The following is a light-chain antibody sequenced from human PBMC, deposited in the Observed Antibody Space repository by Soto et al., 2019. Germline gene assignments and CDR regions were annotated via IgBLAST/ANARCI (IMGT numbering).Light chain of an antibody. CDR3: TSYVGSDIWV. J-gene: IGLJ3*02. V-gene: IGLV2-8*01. Sequence: QSALTQPPSASGSPGQSVTISCTGTSSDVGAYKYVSWYQQYPGKAPKLMIYEVSKRPSGVPDRFSGSKSGNTASLTVSGLQAEGEGDYYCTSYVGSDIWVFGGGTKVTVL. CDR2: EVS. CDR1: SSDVGAYKY.